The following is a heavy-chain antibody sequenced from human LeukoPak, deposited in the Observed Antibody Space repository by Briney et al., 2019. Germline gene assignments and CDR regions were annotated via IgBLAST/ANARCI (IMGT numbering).Heavy chain of an antibody. CDR2: ISSSGSTI. V-gene: IGHV3-11*01. J-gene: IGHJ3*02. CDR1: GFTFSDYY. D-gene: IGHD4-17*01. CDR3: ASSYGDYVGEAFDI. Sequence: GGSLRLSCAASGFTFSDYYMSWIRQAPGKGLEWVSYISSSGSTIYYADSVKGRFTISRDNAKNSLYLQMNSLRAEDTAVYYCASSYGDYVGEAFDIWGQGTMVTVSS.